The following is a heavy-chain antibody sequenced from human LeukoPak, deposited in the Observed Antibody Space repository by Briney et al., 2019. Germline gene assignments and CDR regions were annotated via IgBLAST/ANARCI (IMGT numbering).Heavy chain of an antibody. CDR3: ARLTPGRYYDILTGRYYFDY. D-gene: IGHD3-9*01. CDR1: GGSISSYY. V-gene: IGHV4-59*08. Sequence: SETLSLTCTVSGGSISSYYWSWIRQPPGKGLEWIGYIYYSGSTKYNPSLKSRVTISVDTSKNQFSLKLSSVTAADTAVYYCARLTPGRYYDILTGRYYFDYWGQGTLVTVSS. CDR2: IYYSGST. J-gene: IGHJ4*02.